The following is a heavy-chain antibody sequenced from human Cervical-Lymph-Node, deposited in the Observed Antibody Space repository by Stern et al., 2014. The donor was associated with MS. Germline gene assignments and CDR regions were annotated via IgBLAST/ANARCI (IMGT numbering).Heavy chain of an antibody. D-gene: IGHD1-26*01. J-gene: IGHJ4*02. CDR2: ISPKTGRA. CDR1: GYTFTAYF. CDR3: ARDRGSYSDY. Sequence: QVQLVQSGAEVERPGASVKVSCKASGYTFTAYFLHWVRQAPGQGLEWMGWISPKTGRATYAQKFQDRVTMTMYTSINTGYMEVSSLSSDDTAVYYCARDRGSYSDYWGQGTLVAVSS. V-gene: IGHV1-2*02.